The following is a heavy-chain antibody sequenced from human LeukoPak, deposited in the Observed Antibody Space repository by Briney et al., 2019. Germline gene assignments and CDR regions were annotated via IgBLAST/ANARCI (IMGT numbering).Heavy chain of an antibody. V-gene: IGHV4-34*01. CDR1: GGSFSGYY. CDR2: INHSGST. D-gene: IGHD6-13*01. Sequence: SETLSLTCAVYGGSFSGYYWSWIRQPPGKGLEWTGEINHSGSTNYNPSLKSRVTISVDTSKNQFSLKLSSVTAADTAVYYCARGFLYSSSWYRSPGSWFDPWGQGTLVTVSS. J-gene: IGHJ5*02. CDR3: ARGFLYSSSWYRSPGSWFDP.